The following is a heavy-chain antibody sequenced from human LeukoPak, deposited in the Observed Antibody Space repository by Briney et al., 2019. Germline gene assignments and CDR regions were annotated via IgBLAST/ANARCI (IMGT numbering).Heavy chain of an antibody. J-gene: IGHJ6*02. CDR1: GFTFSSYS. CDR2: VVYDGTNK. V-gene: IGHV3-30*02. CDR3: AKDHVSMVRGGYFGLDV. Sequence: GGSLRLSCAASGFTFSSYSMNWVRQAPGRGPEWVAVVVYDGTNKYYADSVKGRFTISRDNSKNTLYLQMNSLRAEDMAVYYCAKDHVSMVRGGYFGLDVWGQGTTVTVS. D-gene: IGHD3-10*01.